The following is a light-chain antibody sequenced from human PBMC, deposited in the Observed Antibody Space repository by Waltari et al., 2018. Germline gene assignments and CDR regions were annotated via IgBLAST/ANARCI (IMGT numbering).Light chain of an antibody. J-gene: IGLJ2*01. Sequence: SYVVTQPPSVSVAPGQTASITCGGNNIGGKSVHWYQQKPGQAPVLVVYDDSDRPSGVPVRFSGSNSGNTATLNINSVEAGDEAAYYCQVWDTTTDPRVFGGGTKLTVL. CDR1: NIGGKS. CDR2: DDS. V-gene: IGLV3-21*02. CDR3: QVWDTTTDPRV.